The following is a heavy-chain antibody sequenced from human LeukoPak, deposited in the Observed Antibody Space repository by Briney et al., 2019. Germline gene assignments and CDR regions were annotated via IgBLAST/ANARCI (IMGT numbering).Heavy chain of an antibody. CDR1: RGTFSSYA. V-gene: IGHV1-69*04. J-gene: IGHJ3*02. Sequence: SVKVSCKASRGTFSSYAISWERQAPGQGLEWMGRIIPIFGIANYAQKFQGRVTITADKSTSTAYMELSSLRSEDTAVYYCARAVEPTVPIGAFDIWGQGTMVTVSS. D-gene: IGHD4-17*01. CDR3: ARAVEPTVPIGAFDI. CDR2: IIPIFGIA.